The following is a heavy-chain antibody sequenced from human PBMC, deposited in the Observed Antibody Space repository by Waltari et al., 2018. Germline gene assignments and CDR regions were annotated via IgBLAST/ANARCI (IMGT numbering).Heavy chain of an antibody. D-gene: IGHD3-10*01. CDR3: ARDAGFGELRHYYYYYYMDV. V-gene: IGHV1-69*05. Sequence: QVQLVQSGAEVKKPGSSVKVSCKASGGTFSSYAISWVRQAPGQGLGWMGGIIPIFGTANYAQKFQGRVTITTDESTSTAYMELSSLRSEDTAVYYCARDAGFGELRHYYYYYYMDVWGKGTTVTVSS. J-gene: IGHJ6*03. CDR2: IIPIFGTA. CDR1: GGTFSSYA.